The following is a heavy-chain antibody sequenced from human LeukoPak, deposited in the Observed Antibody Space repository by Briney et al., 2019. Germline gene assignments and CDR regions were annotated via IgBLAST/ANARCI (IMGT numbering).Heavy chain of an antibody. Sequence: GRSLRLSCAASGFTFDDYAMRWVRQAPGEGLEWVSGTSGNSGGIGYADSVKGRFTISRDNVQTSLFLQMNSLRAEDMALYYCARGMATGGRLDYWGQGTLVTVSS. J-gene: IGHJ4*02. D-gene: IGHD5-24*01. CDR1: GFTFDDYA. CDR2: TSGNSGGI. V-gene: IGHV3-9*03. CDR3: ARGMATGGRLDY.